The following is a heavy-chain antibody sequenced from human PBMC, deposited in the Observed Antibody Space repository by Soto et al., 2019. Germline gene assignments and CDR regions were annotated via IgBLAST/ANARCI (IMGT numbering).Heavy chain of an antibody. CDR2: IYYSGST. V-gene: IGHV4-59*08. D-gene: IGHD3-10*01. J-gene: IGHJ5*02. CDR1: GGSIGSYY. CDR3: ARARFSSVLSYYGSGSYSPNWFDP. Sequence: SETLSLTCTVSGGSIGSYYWSWIRQPPGKGLEWIGYIYYSGSTNYNPSLKSRVTISVDTSKNQFSLKLSSVTAADTAVYYCARARFSSVLSYYGSGSYSPNWFDPWGQGTLVTVSS.